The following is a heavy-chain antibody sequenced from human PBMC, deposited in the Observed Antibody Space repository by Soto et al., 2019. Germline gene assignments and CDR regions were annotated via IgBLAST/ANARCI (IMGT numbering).Heavy chain of an antibody. Sequence: QVQLQESGPGLVKSSETLSLTCTVSGGSVSSEHYYWNWIRQPPGKGLEWIGYFYYTGSTNYNPFLESRLTMSVDMPKNHFSLKLSSVTAADTAVYYCAGGTDGKKVAYWGQGTLVTVSS. CDR2: FYYTGST. D-gene: IGHD5-12*01. V-gene: IGHV4-61*03. J-gene: IGHJ4*02. CDR1: GGSVSSEHYY. CDR3: AGGTDGKKVAY.